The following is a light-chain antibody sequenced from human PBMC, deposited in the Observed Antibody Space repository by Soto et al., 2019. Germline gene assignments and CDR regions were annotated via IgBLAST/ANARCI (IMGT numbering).Light chain of an antibody. Sequence: QSALTQPRSVSGSPGQSVTISCTGTSSDVGGYNYVSWYQQHPGKAPKLMIYTVTKRPSGVPDRFSGSKSDNTASLTISGLQADDVADYYCCSYAGSSSYVFGTGTKVTVL. CDR3: CSYAGSSSYV. CDR2: TVT. CDR1: SSDVGGYNY. V-gene: IGLV2-11*01. J-gene: IGLJ1*01.